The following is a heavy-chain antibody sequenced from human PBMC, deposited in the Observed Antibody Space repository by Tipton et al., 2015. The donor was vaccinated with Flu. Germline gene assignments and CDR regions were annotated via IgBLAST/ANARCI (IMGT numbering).Heavy chain of an antibody. CDR1: GGSFSGYY. V-gene: IGHV4-34*01. Sequence: ETLSLTCAVYGGSFSGYYWSWIRQPPGKGLEWIGEINHSGSTNYNPSLKSRVTISVDTSKNQFSLKLSSVTAADTAVYYCARVGSAAAGTNWGQGTLVTVSS. J-gene: IGHJ4*02. CDR3: ARVGSAAAGTN. CDR2: INHSGST. D-gene: IGHD6-13*01.